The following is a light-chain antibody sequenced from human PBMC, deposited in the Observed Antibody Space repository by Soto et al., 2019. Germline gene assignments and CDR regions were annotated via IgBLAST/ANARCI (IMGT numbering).Light chain of an antibody. CDR3: QQYNNSPLT. V-gene: IGKV3-15*01. Sequence: EIVLTQSPGTLSVSPGERATLSCRASQSVTINLAWYQQKTGQAPRLLIYGASTRATGIPARFSGRGSWTEFTLTISRLQSDDFPVYYCQQYNNSPLTFGGGTKVDIK. CDR2: GAS. CDR1: QSVTIN. J-gene: IGKJ4*01.